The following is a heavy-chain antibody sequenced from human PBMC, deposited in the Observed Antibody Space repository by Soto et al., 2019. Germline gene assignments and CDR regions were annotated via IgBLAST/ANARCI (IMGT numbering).Heavy chain of an antibody. D-gene: IGHD6-13*01. J-gene: IGHJ4*02. CDR3: ARRYSSSFDY. Sequence: SETLSLTCPVSGGSISSYYWSWIRQPPGKGLEWIGYIYYSGSTNYNPSLKSRVTISVDTSKNQFSLKLSYVTAADTAVYYCARRYSSSFDYWGQGTLVNVSS. CDR2: IYYSGST. CDR1: GGSISSYY. V-gene: IGHV4-59*08.